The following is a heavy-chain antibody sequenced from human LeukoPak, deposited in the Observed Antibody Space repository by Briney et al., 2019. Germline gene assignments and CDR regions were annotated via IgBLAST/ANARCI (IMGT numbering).Heavy chain of an antibody. CDR1: GYTFTRNT. D-gene: IGHD5-12*01. V-gene: IGHV1-46*01. CDR2: INLSGDRT. J-gene: IGHJ4*02. CDR3: ARDIGSGYYNFDY. Sequence: ASVKVSFTASGYTFTRNTINWVRQAPGQGLEWMGTINLSGDRTSYAQKIQGRVTMIRDTSTSTVYMELSSLTSEDTAVYYCARDIGSGYYNFDYWGQGTLVTVSS.